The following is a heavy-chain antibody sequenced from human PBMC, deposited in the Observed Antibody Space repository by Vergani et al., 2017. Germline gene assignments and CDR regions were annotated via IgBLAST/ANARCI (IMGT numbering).Heavy chain of an antibody. D-gene: IGHD4-11*01. Sequence: QVQLQQWGGGLLKPSETLSLTCVVNGGSFTSYHWTWIRQSPGEGLEWVGDIDHTGRPDYNPSLKSRLTMSVDKSRNQFSMTLNFVTATDTAIYFCAYVNTETNGHLYYYYYMDVWGQGTAVTVS. CDR3: AYVNTETNGHLYYYYYMDV. CDR2: IDHTGRP. CDR1: GGSFTSYH. J-gene: IGHJ6*03. V-gene: IGHV4-34*01.